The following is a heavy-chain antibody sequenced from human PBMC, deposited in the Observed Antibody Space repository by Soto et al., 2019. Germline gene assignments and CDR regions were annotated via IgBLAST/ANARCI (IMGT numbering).Heavy chain of an antibody. V-gene: IGHV4-4*02. CDR3: ARGGVRDTAPDY. Sequence: SETLSHTYAVSGGSISSSNWCSWVRQPAGKGLEGIGELYHSGSTNYNPSLKSRGTISVDKSKNQFSLKLSSVTAADTAVYYYARGGVRDTAPDYWGQGTLVTVSS. J-gene: IGHJ4*02. CDR2: LYHSGST. D-gene: IGHD5-18*01. CDR1: GGSISSSNW.